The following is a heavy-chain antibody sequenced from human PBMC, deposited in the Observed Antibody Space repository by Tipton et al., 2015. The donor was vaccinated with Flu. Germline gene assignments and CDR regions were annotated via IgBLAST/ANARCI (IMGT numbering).Heavy chain of an antibody. CDR3: AKDIQTDQVPGYSSGLDY. CDR2: ISWNSGSI. J-gene: IGHJ4*02. Sequence: SLRLSCAASGFTFDDYAMHWVRQAPGKGLEWVSGISWNSGSIGYADSVKGRFTISRDNAKNSLYLQMNSLRAEDTALYYCAKDIQTDQVPGYSSGLDYWGQGTLVTVSS. V-gene: IGHV3-9*01. CDR1: GFTFDDYA. D-gene: IGHD6-19*01.